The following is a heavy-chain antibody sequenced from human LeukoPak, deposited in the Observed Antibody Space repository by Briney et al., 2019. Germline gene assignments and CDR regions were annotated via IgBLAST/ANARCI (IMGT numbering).Heavy chain of an antibody. V-gene: IGHV3-64D*09. Sequence: GGSLRLSCSASGFTFSRYAMHWVRQAPGKGLEYVSGINDNGGRTHYGDSVKGRFSISRDNSNNTLHLQMSTLRAEDTALYYCVKDVGGSYAFDYWGQGILVTVAS. CDR1: GFTFSRYA. D-gene: IGHD1-26*01. CDR3: VKDVGGSYAFDY. CDR2: INDNGGRT. J-gene: IGHJ4*02.